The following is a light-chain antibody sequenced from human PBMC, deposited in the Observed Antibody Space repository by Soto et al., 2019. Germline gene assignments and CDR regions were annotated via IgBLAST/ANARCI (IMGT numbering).Light chain of an antibody. CDR1: QSVSSN. Sequence: ELVITQSPATLSVSPGARPTLSCRASQSVSSNLAWYQQTPGQAPRLLIYGASTRATGIPARFSGSGSGTEFTLTISSLQSEDFAVYYCQQYNNWPPITFGQGTRLEI. CDR2: GAS. CDR3: QQYNNWPPIT. J-gene: IGKJ5*01. V-gene: IGKV3-15*01.